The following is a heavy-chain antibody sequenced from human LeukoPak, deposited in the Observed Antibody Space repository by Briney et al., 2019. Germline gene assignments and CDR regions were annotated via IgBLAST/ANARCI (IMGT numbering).Heavy chain of an antibody. CDR2: IYPGDSDT. Sequence: GESLKISCKGSGYSFTSYWIGWVRQMPGKGLEWMGIIYPGDSDTRYSPSFQGQVTISADKSISTAYLQWSSLKASDTAMYYCARAYDSSGYYYAGSFDYWGQGTLVTVSS. V-gene: IGHV5-51*01. CDR3: ARAYDSSGYYYAGSFDY. J-gene: IGHJ4*02. D-gene: IGHD3-22*01. CDR1: GYSFTSYW.